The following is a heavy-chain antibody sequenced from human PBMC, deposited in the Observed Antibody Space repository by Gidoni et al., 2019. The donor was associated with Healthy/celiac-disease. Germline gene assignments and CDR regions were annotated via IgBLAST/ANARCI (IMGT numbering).Heavy chain of an antibody. J-gene: IGHJ4*02. V-gene: IGHV1-2*02. CDR3: ARAVVVAGATLLFDY. D-gene: IGHD1-26*01. CDR2: INPNSGGT. Sequence: QVQLVQSGAEVKKPGASVKVPCKASGYTFTGYYMHWVRQAPGQGLEWMGWINPNSGGTNYAQKFQGRVTMTRDTSISTAYMELSRLRSDDTAVYYCARAVVVAGATLLFDYWGQGTLVTVSS. CDR1: GYTFTGYY.